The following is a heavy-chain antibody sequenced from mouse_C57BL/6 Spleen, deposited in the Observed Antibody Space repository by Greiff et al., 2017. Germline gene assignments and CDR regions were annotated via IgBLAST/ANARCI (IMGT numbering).Heavy chain of an antibody. J-gene: IGHJ2*01. CDR1: GYTFTSYW. V-gene: IGHV1-55*01. CDR3: AREDYYGSSPYFDY. D-gene: IGHD1-1*01. Sequence: QVQLQQPGAELVKPGASVKMSCKASGYTFTSYWITWVKQRPGQGLEWIGDIYPGSGSTNYNEKFKSKATLTVDTSSSTAYMQLRSLTSEDSAVYYCAREDYYGSSPYFDYRGQDTTLTVSA. CDR2: IYPGSGST.